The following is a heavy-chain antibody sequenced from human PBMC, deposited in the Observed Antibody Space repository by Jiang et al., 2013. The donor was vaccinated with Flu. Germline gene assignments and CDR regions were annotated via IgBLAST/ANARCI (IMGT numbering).Heavy chain of an antibody. CDR2: VYYSGST. Sequence: PGLVKPSETLSLTCTVSGGSISSSSYYWGWVRQPPGKGLEWIGSVYYSGSTYYTPSLQSRVTISVDTSKNQFSLRLSSVTAADTAVYCCARKESGTMDDCWGQGTLVTVSS. CDR1: GGSISSSSYY. J-gene: IGHJ4*02. CDR3: ARKESGTMDDC. D-gene: IGHD1-7*01. V-gene: IGHV4-39*01.